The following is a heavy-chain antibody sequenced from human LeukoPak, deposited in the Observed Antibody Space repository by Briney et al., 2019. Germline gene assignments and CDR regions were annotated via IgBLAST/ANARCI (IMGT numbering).Heavy chain of an antibody. CDR2: NSGSGGST. V-gene: IGHV3-23*01. J-gene: IGHJ3*02. Sequence: GGSLRLSCAASGFTFSSYAMSWVRQAPGKGLEWVSSNSGSGGSTYYADSVEGRFTISRDNSKNTLYLQMNSLRAEDTAVYYCAKRGLGDREAFDIWGQGTLVTVSS. CDR3: AKRGLGDREAFDI. D-gene: IGHD2-21*02. CDR1: GFTFSSYA.